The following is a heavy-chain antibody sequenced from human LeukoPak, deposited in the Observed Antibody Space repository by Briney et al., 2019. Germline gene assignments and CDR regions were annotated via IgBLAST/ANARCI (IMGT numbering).Heavy chain of an antibody. D-gene: IGHD2-2*02. CDR3: ASGYQLPYNK. CDR2: ISSRSSYI. CDR1: GFTFSSYS. J-gene: IGHJ4*02. V-gene: IGHV3-21*01. Sequence: GGSLRLSCAASGFTFSSYSMNWVRQAPGKGLEWVSSISSRSSYIYYADSVKGRFTISRDNAKNSLYLQMNSLRAEDTAVYYCASGYQLPYNKWGQGTLVTVSS.